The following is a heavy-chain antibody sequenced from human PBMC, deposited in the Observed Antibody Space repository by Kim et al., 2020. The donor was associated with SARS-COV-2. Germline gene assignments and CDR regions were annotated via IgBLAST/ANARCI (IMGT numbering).Heavy chain of an antibody. CDR2: FDPEDGET. CDR1: GYTLTELS. Sequence: ASVKVSCKVSGYTLTELSMHWVRQAPGKGLEWMGGFDPEDGETIYAQKFQGRVTMTEDTSTDTAYMELSSLRSEDTAVYYCATLPIVVVPAAIRSRVWFDPWGQGTLVTVSS. J-gene: IGHJ5*02. V-gene: IGHV1-24*01. D-gene: IGHD2-2*01. CDR3: ATLPIVVVPAAIRSRVWFDP.